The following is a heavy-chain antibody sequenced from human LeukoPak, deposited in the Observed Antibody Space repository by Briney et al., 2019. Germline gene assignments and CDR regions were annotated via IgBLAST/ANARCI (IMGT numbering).Heavy chain of an antibody. CDR2: INHSGST. CDR3: ASERELDY. V-gene: IGHV4-34*01. D-gene: IGHD1-26*01. CDR1: GGSFSGYY. J-gene: IGHJ4*02. Sequence: SETLTLTCAVYGGSFSGYYWSWIRQPPGKGLEWIGEINHSGSTNYNPSLKSRVTISVDTSKNQFSLKLSSVTAADTAVYYCASERELDYWGQGTLVTVSS.